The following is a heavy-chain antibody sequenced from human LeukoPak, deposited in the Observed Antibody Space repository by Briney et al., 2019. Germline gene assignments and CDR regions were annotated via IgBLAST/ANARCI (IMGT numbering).Heavy chain of an antibody. J-gene: IGHJ4*02. CDR3: ARGMIVATVSV. CDR1: GFTFSSYS. V-gene: IGHV3-21*01. Sequence: GGSLRLSCAASGFTFSSYSMNWVRQAPGKGLEWVSSISGSSSYIYYADSVKGRFTISRDNAKNSLYLQMNSLRAEDTAVYYCARGMIVATVSVWGQGTPVTVSS. D-gene: IGHD5-12*01. CDR2: ISGSSSYI.